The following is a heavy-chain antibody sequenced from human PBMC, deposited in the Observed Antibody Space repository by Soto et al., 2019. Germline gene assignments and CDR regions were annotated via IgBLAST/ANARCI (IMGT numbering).Heavy chain of an antibody. Sequence: EAQLVESGGGLVQPGGSLRLSCAGSGFTFSDFWMSWVRQAPGKRLEWVANIKEDGSEKYHVDSVTGRFTISRDNAKSSLYLQMNSLRAEDTAVYHCARGGSHSSDSWGQGTLVTGSS. CDR3: ARGGSHSSDS. D-gene: IGHD1-26*01. CDR2: IKEDGSEK. V-gene: IGHV3-7*05. CDR1: GFTFSDFW. J-gene: IGHJ4*02.